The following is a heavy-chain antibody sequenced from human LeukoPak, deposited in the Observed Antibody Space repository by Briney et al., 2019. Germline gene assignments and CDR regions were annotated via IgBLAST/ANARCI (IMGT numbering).Heavy chain of an antibody. CDR2: IYYGGST. J-gene: IGHJ5*02. D-gene: IGHD2-2*01. Sequence: SQTLSLTCTVSGGSISSGDYYWSWIRQPPGKGLEWIGYIYYGGSTYYNPPLKSRVTISVDTSKNQFSLKLSSVTAADTAVYYCARVYCSSTSCYPRNNWFDPWGQGTLVTVSS. CDR3: ARVYCSSTSCYPRNNWFDP. V-gene: IGHV4-30-4*08. CDR1: GGSISSGDYY.